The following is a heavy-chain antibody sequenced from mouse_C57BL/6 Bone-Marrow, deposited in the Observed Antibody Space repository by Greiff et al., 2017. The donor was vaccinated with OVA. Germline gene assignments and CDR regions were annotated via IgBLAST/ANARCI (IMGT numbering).Heavy chain of an antibody. CDR2: IRNKANGYTT. J-gene: IGHJ4*01. CDR1: GFTFTDYY. V-gene: IGHV7-3*01. CDR3: ARYEDRAMDY. Sequence: EVKVVESGGGLVQPGGSLSLSCAASGFTFTDYYMSWVRQPPGKALEWLGFIRNKANGYTTEYSASVKGRFTISRDNSRSILYLQMNALRAEDSATYYCARYEDRAMDYWGQGTSVTVSS.